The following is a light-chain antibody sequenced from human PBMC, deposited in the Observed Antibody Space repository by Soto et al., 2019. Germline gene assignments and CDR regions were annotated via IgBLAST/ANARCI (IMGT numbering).Light chain of an antibody. CDR2: EVS. Sequence: QSALTQPPSASGSPGQSVTISCTGTSSDVGAYDYVSWYQRHPGKAPKLMIYEVSKRPSGVPDRFSGSKSGNTASLTVSGLQAEDEADYFCSSYAGKNNLYVFGTGTKVTVL. CDR3: SSYAGKNNLYV. V-gene: IGLV2-8*01. CDR1: SSDVGAYDY. J-gene: IGLJ1*01.